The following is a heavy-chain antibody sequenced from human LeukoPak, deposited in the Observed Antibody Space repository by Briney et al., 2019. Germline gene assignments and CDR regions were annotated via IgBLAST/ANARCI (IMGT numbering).Heavy chain of an antibody. D-gene: IGHD4-17*01. V-gene: IGHV3-21*01. CDR1: GFTFSSYS. CDR3: ARVPQSQYDYGDYLFDY. Sequence: PGXSLRLSCAASGFTFSSYSMNWVRQAPGKGLEWVSSISSSGSYIYYADSVKGRFTISRDNAKNSLYLQMNSLRAEDTAVYYCARVPQSQYDYGDYLFDYWGQGTLVTVSS. CDR2: ISSSGSYI. J-gene: IGHJ4*02.